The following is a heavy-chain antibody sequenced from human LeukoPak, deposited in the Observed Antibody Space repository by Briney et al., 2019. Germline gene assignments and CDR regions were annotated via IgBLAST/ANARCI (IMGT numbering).Heavy chain of an antibody. CDR3: ARERSGYCSSTSCYRAYYYYGMDV. CDR1: GFTFSSYW. D-gene: IGHD2-2*02. Sequence: HPGGSLRLSCAASGFTFSSYWMSWVRQAPGKGLEWVANIKQAGSEKYYVDSVKGRFTISRDNAKNSLYLQMNSLRAKDTAVYYCARERSGYCSSTSCYRAYYYYGMDVWGQGTTVTVSS. J-gene: IGHJ6*02. CDR2: IKQAGSEK. V-gene: IGHV3-7*01.